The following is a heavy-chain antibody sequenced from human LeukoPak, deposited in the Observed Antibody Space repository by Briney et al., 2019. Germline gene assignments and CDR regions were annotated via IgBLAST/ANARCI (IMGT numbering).Heavy chain of an antibody. CDR1: GYRFNVYG. CDR3: ARVFDFGDNGDDAFDT. V-gene: IGHV1-18*01. J-gene: IGHJ3*02. CDR2: ISGYNGNT. Sequence: ASVKVSCKTSGYRFNVYGISWVRQAPGQGLEWMGCISGYNGNTNYGEKVQGRLTMTLDTSTTTAYMELSGLRSDDTAVYYCARVFDFGDNGDDAFDTWGQGTLVTVSS. D-gene: IGHD4-17*01.